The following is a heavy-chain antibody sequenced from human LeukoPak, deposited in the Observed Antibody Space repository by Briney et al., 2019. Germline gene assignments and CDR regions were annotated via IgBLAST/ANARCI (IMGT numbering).Heavy chain of an antibody. D-gene: IGHD6-19*01. Sequence: SQTLSLTCTVSGGSMRNYYWGWIRQPPGKGLEWIGYIYSSGSTSYNPSLKSRVTISVDTSKKQVSLKLSSVSAADTAVYYCATALSVAGSFYFDYWGQGTLVTVSS. J-gene: IGHJ4*02. CDR3: ATALSVAGSFYFDY. CDR1: GGSMRNYY. V-gene: IGHV4-59*01. CDR2: IYSSGST.